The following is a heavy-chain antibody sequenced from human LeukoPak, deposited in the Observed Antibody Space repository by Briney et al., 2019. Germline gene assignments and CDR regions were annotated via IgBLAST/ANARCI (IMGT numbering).Heavy chain of an antibody. J-gene: IGHJ4*02. V-gene: IGHV3-30*04. CDR1: GFTFSSYA. CDR3: AKDLEMATISRGWYDY. D-gene: IGHD5-24*01. Sequence: GGSLRLSCAASGFTFSSYAMHWVRQAPGKGLEWVAVISYDGSNKYYADSVKGRFTISRDNSKNTLYLQMNSLRAEDTAVYYCAKDLEMATISRGWYDYWGQGTLVTVSS. CDR2: ISYDGSNK.